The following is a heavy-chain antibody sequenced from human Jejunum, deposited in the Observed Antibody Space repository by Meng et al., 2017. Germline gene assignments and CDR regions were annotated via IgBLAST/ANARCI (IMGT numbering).Heavy chain of an antibody. Sequence: VQLQESGPGLVRPSETLSLTCTVSGDSVSIDNYYLSWFRQPPGKRLEWIWYVYYSGHTDCNPSLKSRLSISIDTSKNHFSLKLSSVTAADTAVYYCARTPLYSGSYYFDPWGQGALVTVSS. V-gene: IGHV4-61*03. CDR2: VYYSGHT. D-gene: IGHD1-26*01. CDR3: ARTPLYSGSYYFDP. CDR1: GDSVSIDNYY. J-gene: IGHJ4*02.